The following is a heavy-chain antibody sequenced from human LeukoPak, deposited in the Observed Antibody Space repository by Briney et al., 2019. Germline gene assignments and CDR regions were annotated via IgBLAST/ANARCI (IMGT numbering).Heavy chain of an antibody. CDR1: DFTVRSYA. CDR2: ISAVT. J-gene: IGHJ4*02. Sequence: GGSLRLSCAVSDFTVRSYAMSWVRQAPGKGLEWVSSISAVTYYADSVKGRFTISRDNPKNTLNLQMNSLRAEDTAVYYCAKESPHFDYWGQGTLVTVSS. CDR3: AKESPHFDY. V-gene: IGHV3-23*01.